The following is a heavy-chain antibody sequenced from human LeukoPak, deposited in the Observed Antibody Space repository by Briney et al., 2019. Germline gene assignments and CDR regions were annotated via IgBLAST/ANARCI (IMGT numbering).Heavy chain of an antibody. Sequence: GGSLRLSCVASGFTFSSYAMSWVRQAPGKGLEWVSSISSSSSYIYYADSVKGRFTISRDNSKNTLYLQMNSLRAEDTAVYYCAKVGSRSPFDYWGQGTLVTVSS. D-gene: IGHD1-26*01. CDR3: AKVGSRSPFDY. V-gene: IGHV3-23*01. CDR2: ISSSSSYI. J-gene: IGHJ4*02. CDR1: GFTFSSYA.